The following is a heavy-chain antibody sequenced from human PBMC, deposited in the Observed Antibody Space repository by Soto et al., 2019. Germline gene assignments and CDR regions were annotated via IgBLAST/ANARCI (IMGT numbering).Heavy chain of an antibody. D-gene: IGHD6-19*01. CDR2: ISYDGSNK. CDR1: GFTFSSYG. J-gene: IGHJ4*02. V-gene: IGHV3-30*18. CDR3: AKDFEVYSSVLIDY. Sequence: GESLKISCAASGFTFSSYGMHWVRQAPGKGLEWVAVISYDGSNKYYADSVKGRFTISRDNSKNTLYLQMNSLRAEDTAVYYCAKDFEVYSSVLIDYWGQGTLVTVSS.